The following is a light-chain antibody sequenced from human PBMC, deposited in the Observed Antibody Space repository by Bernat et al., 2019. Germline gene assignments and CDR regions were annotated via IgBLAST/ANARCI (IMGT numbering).Light chain of an antibody. CDR3: QQYHVYPPT. CDR1: QDISIS. J-gene: IGKJ1*01. V-gene: IGKV1-16*02. CDR2: SAS. Sequence: DIQMTQSPTLLSASVGDKVTITCRASQDISISLAWFQQKPGRAPKSLIYSASILQSEFPSKFSGSGYGTDFSLIISSLHPGDSATYYCQQYHVYPPTFGQGTKVEIK.